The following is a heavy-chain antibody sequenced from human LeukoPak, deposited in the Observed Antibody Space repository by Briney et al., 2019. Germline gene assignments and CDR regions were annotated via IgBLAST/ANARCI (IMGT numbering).Heavy chain of an antibody. CDR3: ARATVTRIDY. V-gene: IGHV4-61*05. J-gene: IGHJ4*02. Sequence: SETLSLTCTVSGDSISSTNYYWGWIRQPPGKGLEWIGRIYTSGSTNYNPSLKSRVTISVDTSKNQFSLKLSSVTAADTAVYYCARATVTRIDYWGQGTLVTVSS. CDR2: IYTSGST. CDR1: GDSISSTNYY. D-gene: IGHD4-17*01.